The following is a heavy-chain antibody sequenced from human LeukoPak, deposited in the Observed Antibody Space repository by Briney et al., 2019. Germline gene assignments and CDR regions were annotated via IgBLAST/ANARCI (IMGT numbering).Heavy chain of an antibody. CDR1: GYSFTSYW. V-gene: IGHV5-51*01. CDR2: IYPGDSDT. J-gene: IGHJ4*02. D-gene: IGHD1-26*01. Sequence: GESLKILCRGSGYSFTSYWIGWVRQMPGKGLEGMGIIYPGDSDTRYRPSFQGQVTISADKSISTAYLQWSSLKASDTAMYYCARIYSGSHEVDYWGQGTLVTVSS. CDR3: ARIYSGSHEVDY.